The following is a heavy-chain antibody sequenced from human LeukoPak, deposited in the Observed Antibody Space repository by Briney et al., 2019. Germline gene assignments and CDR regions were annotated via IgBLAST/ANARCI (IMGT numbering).Heavy chain of an antibody. CDR1: GGSISSDGYY. CDR2: IYYSGST. CDR3: ARLRDLYNIFDY. Sequence: PSETLSLTCTVSGGSISSDGYYWSWIRQHPGKGLEWIGAIYYSGSTNYNPSLKSRVTISVDTSKNQFSLKLSSVTAADTAVYYCARLRDLYNIFDYWGQGTLVTVSS. D-gene: IGHD1-1*01. J-gene: IGHJ4*02. V-gene: IGHV4-61*08.